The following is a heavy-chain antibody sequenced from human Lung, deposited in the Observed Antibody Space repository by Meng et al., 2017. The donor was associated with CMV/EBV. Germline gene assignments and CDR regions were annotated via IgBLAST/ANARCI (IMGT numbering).Heavy chain of an antibody. CDR1: GGTFRSYA. J-gene: IGHJ4*02. D-gene: IGHD6-13*01. CDR2: FIPVFGTA. CDR3: ARGLTIAVAGTKFGS. Sequence: SVTVSXKASGGTFRSYAISWVRQAPGQGLEWMGGFIPVFGTANYAQKFQGRVTITTDESTSTAYMELSSLRSEDTAIYYCARGLTIAVAGTKFGSWGQGXLVTVSS. V-gene: IGHV1-69*05.